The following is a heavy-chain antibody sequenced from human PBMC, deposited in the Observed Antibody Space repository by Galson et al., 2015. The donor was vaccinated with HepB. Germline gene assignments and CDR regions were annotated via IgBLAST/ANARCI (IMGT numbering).Heavy chain of an antibody. CDR2: ISSSSSTI. CDR3: AREPHYYGMDV. CDR1: GFTFSSYS. Sequence: SLRLSCAASGFTFSSYSMNWVRQAPGKGLEWVSYISSSSSTIYYADSVKGRFTISRDNAKNSLYLQMNSLRAEDTAVYYCAREPHYYGMDVWGQGTTVTVSS. V-gene: IGHV3-48*04. J-gene: IGHJ6*02.